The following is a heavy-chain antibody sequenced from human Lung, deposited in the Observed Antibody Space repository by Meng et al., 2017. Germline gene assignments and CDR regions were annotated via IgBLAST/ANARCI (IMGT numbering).Heavy chain of an antibody. Sequence: QVPLQQSGAGLLKPSGTLSPTFVGSGGSFSDFYLSWIRQPPGKGLEWIGEINHSGSTNYNPSLESRATISVDTSQNNLSLKLSSVTAADSAVYYCARGPTTMAHDFDYWGQGTLVTVSS. CDR2: INHSGST. CDR3: ARGPTTMAHDFDY. D-gene: IGHD4-11*01. V-gene: IGHV4-34*01. J-gene: IGHJ4*02. CDR1: GGSFSDFY.